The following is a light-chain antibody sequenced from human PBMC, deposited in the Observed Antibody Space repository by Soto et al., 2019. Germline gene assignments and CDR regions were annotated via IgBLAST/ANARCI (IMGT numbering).Light chain of an antibody. CDR1: SNDVGRYNL. Sequence: QSALTQPASVSGSPEQSITISCTGTSNDVGRYNLVSWYQQHPGKAPKVMIYEATKRPSGVSNRFSGSKSGNTASLTISGLQAEDEADYYCAAWDDSRSGPVFGGGTKLTVL. CDR2: EAT. V-gene: IGLV2-23*01. CDR3: AAWDDSRSGPV. J-gene: IGLJ2*01.